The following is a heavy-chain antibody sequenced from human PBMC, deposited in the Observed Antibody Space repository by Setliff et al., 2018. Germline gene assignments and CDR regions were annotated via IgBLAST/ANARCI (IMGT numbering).Heavy chain of an antibody. V-gene: IGHV1-2*02. CDR2: INPNSGGT. CDR3: ARDGDILTAYYIYYYYMDV. CDR1: GYTFTGYY. Sequence: ASVKVSCKASGYTFTGYYIHWVRLAPGQGLEWMGWINPNSGGTHCAQKFQGRVTMTRDTSISTVYMELSRLRSDDTAVYFCARDGDILTAYYIYYYYMDVWGKGTTVTVSS. J-gene: IGHJ6*03. D-gene: IGHD3-9*01.